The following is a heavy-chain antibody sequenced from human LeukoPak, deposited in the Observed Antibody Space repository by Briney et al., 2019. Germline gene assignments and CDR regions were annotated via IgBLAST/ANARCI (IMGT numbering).Heavy chain of an antibody. CDR3: ARDHTTLTGHIQYFDP. D-gene: IGHD1-20*01. CDR2: IYHSGGST. CDR1: NYPITFSYY. J-gene: IGHJ5*02. V-gene: IGHV4-38-2*02. Sequence: SETLSLTCTVSNYPITFSYYWGWIRQSPGKGLEWIGSIYHSGGSTSYNPSLESRLTMSVDTSKNQISLQMRSVTAEDTAVYYCARDHTTLTGHIQYFDPWGRGTLVTVSS.